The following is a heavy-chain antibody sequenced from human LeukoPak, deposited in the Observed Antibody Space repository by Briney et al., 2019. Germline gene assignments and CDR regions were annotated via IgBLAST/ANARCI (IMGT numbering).Heavy chain of an antibody. CDR3: ATRPDHYDSSAFQY. Sequence: ASVKVSCKASGYTFTDSYMHWVRQAPGQGLEWMGRINPNSGGTNYAQKFQGRVTMTRDTSISTAYMELNRLRSDDTAVYYCATRPDHYDSSAFQYWGQGTLVTVSS. D-gene: IGHD3-22*01. J-gene: IGHJ1*01. CDR2: INPNSGGT. CDR1: GYTFTDSY. V-gene: IGHV1-2*06.